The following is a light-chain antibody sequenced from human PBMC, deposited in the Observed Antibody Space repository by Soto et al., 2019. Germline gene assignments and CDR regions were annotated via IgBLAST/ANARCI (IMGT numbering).Light chain of an antibody. CDR2: GAS. CDR3: QQYHNWPLT. Sequence: EIVMTQSPATLSVSPGERAALSCRASQSVTSNLAWYQQKPGQAPRLLIYGASTRATGIPARFSGSGSGTEFTLTISSLQSGDFAVYYCQQYHNWPLTFGGGTKVEIK. J-gene: IGKJ4*01. V-gene: IGKV3-15*01. CDR1: QSVTSN.